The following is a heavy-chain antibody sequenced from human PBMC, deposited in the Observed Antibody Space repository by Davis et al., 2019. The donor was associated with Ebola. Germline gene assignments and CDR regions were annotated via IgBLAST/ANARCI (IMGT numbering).Heavy chain of an antibody. CDR3: AKEEEQQPLLYYYYGMDV. D-gene: IGHD6-13*01. J-gene: IGHJ6*04. CDR1: GFIFSNYW. Sequence: GESLKISCAASGFIFSNYWMSWVRQAPGKGLEWVSAISGSGGSTYYADSVKGRFTISRDNSKNTLYLQMNSLRAEDTAVYYCAKEEEQQPLLYYYYGMDVWGKGTTVTVSS. CDR2: ISGSGGST. V-gene: IGHV3-23*01.